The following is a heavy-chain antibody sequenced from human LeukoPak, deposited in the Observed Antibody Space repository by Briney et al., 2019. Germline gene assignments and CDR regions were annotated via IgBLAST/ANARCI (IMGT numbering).Heavy chain of an antibody. CDR2: IYYSGST. CDR1: GGSVSGYF. CDR3: ARDRWLGY. J-gene: IGHJ4*02. V-gene: IGHV4-59*02. D-gene: IGHD5-12*01. Sequence: SETLSLTCAVYGGSVSGYFWSWVRQPPGKGLEWIGYIYYSGSTNYNPSLKSRVTISVDTSKNQFSLKLASVTTADTAVYYCARDRWLGYWGQGTLVTVSS.